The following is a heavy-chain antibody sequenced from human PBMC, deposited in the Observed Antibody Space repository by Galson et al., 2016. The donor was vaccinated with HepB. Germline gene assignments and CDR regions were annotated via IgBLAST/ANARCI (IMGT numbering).Heavy chain of an antibody. CDR2: IYPDDSDT. CDR3: ARGTVVGVRSTAGGI. CDR1: GYSFTTHW. Sequence: QSGAEVKKPGESLKISCKGSGYSFTTHWIGWVRQMPGKGLEWMGIIYPDDSDTRYNPSLQSQVTIAADKSISTPYLQWSSLKASDTALYYCARGTVVGVRSTAGGIWGQGLRVTVAS. D-gene: IGHD2-8*02. J-gene: IGHJ3*02. V-gene: IGHV5-51*01.